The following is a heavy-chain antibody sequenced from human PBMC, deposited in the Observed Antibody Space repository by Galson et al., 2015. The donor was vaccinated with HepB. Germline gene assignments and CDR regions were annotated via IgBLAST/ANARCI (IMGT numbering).Heavy chain of an antibody. J-gene: IGHJ6*02. D-gene: IGHD3-10*01. CDR2: ISYDGSDT. V-gene: IGHV3-30*18. CDR1: GFTFSSYG. Sequence: SLRLSCAASGFTFSSYGMYWVRQAPGKGLEWVAVISYDGSDTHYAESVKGRFTISRDNSKTTVYLQMKSLRVEDTALYYCAKAKFRSSGSPLPSYYYYGMDVWGQGTTVTVSS. CDR3: AKAKFRSSGSPLPSYYYYGMDV.